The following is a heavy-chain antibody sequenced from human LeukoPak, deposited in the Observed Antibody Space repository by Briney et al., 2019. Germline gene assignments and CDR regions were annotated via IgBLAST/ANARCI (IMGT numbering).Heavy chain of an antibody. CDR3: AREHYMDV. J-gene: IGHJ6*03. CDR1: GFTFSSYT. CDR2: ISSSSGTR. Sequence: GGSLRLSCAASGFTFSSYTMNWVRQAPGKGLEWVSYISSSSGTRYYADSVKGRFTISRDNAKTSLFLQMNSLRAEDTAVYYCAREHYMDVWGKGTRSPSP. V-gene: IGHV3-48*04.